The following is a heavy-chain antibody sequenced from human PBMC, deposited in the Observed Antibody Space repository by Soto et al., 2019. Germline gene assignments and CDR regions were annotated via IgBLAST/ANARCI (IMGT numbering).Heavy chain of an antibody. J-gene: IGHJ6*02. D-gene: IGHD3-10*01. CDR2: IYYSGST. CDR3: ASFYGSGSRYYYGMDV. CDR1: DASLSSRRYY. V-gene: IGHV4-39*01. Sequence: PAGSLSLTRTVSDASLSSRRYYWCWVRQPPWKELEWSGRIYYSGSTYYNPSFKSRVTISVDTSKNQCSLKLSSVPAADTAVYYCASFYGSGSRYYYGMDVWGQ.